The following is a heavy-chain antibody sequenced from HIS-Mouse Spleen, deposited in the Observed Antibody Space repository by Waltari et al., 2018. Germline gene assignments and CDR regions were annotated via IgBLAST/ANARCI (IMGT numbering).Heavy chain of an antibody. CDR1: GGSISSSSYY. CDR3: AGHRTGIVGATPHDWFDP. J-gene: IGHJ5*02. D-gene: IGHD1-26*01. CDR2: IDYSGRT. V-gene: IGHV4-39*01. Sequence: QLQLQESGPGLVKPSETLSLTCTVSGGSISSSSYYWGWIRQPPGRGLEWIGRIDYSGRTYDNRSLRSVVTISVETAKNQCSLKLRAVTAADTAVYYCAGHRTGIVGATPHDWFDPWGQGTLVTVSS.